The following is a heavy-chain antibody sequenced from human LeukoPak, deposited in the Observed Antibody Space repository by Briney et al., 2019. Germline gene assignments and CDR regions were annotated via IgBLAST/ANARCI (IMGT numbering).Heavy chain of an antibody. CDR1: GGSISNYY. V-gene: IGHV4-59*01. J-gene: IGHJ4*02. CDR3: ASLAAAEGFDY. Sequence: SETLSLTCTVSGGSISNYYWSWIRQPPGKGLEWIGYIYYSGSTNYNPSLKSRVTISVDTSKNQFSLKLSSVTAADTAVYYCASLAAAEGFDYWGQGTLVTVSS. CDR2: IYYSGST. D-gene: IGHD6-13*01.